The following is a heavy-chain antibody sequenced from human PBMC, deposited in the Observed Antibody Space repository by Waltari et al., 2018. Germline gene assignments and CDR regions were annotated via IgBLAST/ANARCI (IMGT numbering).Heavy chain of an antibody. J-gene: IGHJ4*02. CDR2: INHSGST. V-gene: IGHV4-34*01. CDR3: ASLREGSGSYYPPEFDY. CDR1: GGSFSGYY. Sequence: QVQLQQWGAGLLKPSETLSLTCAVYGGSFSGYYWSWIRQPPGKGLEWIGEINHSGSTNYTPSLKSRVTISVDTSKNQFSLKLSSVTAADTAVYYCASLREGSGSYYPPEFDYWGQGTLVTVSS. D-gene: IGHD3-10*01.